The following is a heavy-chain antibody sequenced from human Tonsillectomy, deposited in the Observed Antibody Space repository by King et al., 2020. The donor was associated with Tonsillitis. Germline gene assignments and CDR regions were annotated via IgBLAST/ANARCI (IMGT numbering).Heavy chain of an antibody. D-gene: IGHD2-2*01. CDR3: ARDSRSSLFFSPSSGY. CDR1: GFTFSSYS. J-gene: IGHJ4*02. V-gene: IGHV3-21*01. Sequence: VQLVESGGGLVKPGGSLRLSCAASGFTFSSYSMNWVRQAPGKGLEWVSSISSSSSYIYYADSVKGRFTISRDNAKNSLYLQMNSLRAEDTAVYYCARDSRSSLFFSPSSGYWGPGTLVTVSS. CDR2: ISSSSSYI.